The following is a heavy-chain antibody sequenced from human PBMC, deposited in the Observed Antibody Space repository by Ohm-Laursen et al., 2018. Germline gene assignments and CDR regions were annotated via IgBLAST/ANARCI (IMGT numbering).Heavy chain of an antibody. CDR1: GGSLSNYF. V-gene: IGHV4-59*08. CDR2: IYYNGNP. Sequence: SGTLSLTCTFSGGSLSNYFRSWIRQPPRKGLEWIGYIYYNGNPRYNPSLQSRVTISVDPSKNQFSLNLNSVTAADTALYYCVLYSSFSVSWGQGTLVTVSS. J-gene: IGHJ5*02. CDR3: VLYSSFSVS. D-gene: IGHD6-6*01.